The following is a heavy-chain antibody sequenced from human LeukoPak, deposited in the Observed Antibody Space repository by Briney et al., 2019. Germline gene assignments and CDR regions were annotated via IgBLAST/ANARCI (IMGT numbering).Heavy chain of an antibody. Sequence: GGSLRLSCAVSGFTFSNYAMTWVRQAPGKGLEWVSAISSSGGSTYYADSVKGRFTISRDNSKNTLFLQMNSLRVEDTAVYYCANDEGCSGDNCYSGSQLIGHWGQGTLVTVSS. CDR1: GFTFSNYA. D-gene: IGHD2-15*01. CDR3: ANDEGCSGDNCYSGSQLIGH. CDR2: ISSSGGST. J-gene: IGHJ4*02. V-gene: IGHV3-23*01.